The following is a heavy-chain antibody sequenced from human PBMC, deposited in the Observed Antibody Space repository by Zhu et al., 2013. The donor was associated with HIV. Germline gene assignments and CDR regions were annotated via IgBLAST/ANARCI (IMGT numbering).Heavy chain of an antibody. D-gene: IGHD3-10*01. CDR2: INPDSGDT. J-gene: IGHJ4*01. V-gene: IGHV1-2*02. Sequence: QVQLVQSGAEIKKPGASVKISCKASGYTFTGYYLQWVRQAPGQGLDWMGWINPDSGDTNSAPKFQGRVTMTRDTSISTAFLEVSRLRSDDTAVYFCARDHQSSVFRGVKFDYWGQGTLVAVSS. CDR3: ARDHQSSVFRGVKFDY. CDR1: GYTFTGYY.